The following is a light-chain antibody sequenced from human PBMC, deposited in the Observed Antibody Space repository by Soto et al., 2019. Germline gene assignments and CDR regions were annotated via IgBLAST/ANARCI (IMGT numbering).Light chain of an antibody. CDR1: QSINSN. CDR2: GAS. J-gene: IGKJ1*01. V-gene: IGKV3-15*01. Sequence: VMTQSPATLSVSPGERATLSCTASQSINSNLAWYQQRPGEAPRLLIYGASTRATGIPARFSGSGSGTDFTLTISRLEPEDFAVYYCQQYGSSGTFGQGTKVDIK. CDR3: QQYGSSGT.